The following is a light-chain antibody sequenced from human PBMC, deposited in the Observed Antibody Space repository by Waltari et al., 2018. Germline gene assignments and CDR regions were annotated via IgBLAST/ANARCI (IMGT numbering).Light chain of an antibody. V-gene: IGLV3-1*01. CDR2: QDT. J-gene: IGLJ2*01. CDR3: QAWDSRTFVV. CDR1: KLEDKY. Sequence: SYELTQPPSLSVSPGQTATITCSGDKLEDKYVSWYQQKPGQSPVLVIFQDTRRPSGIPVRFSGSSSGNTATLTISGTQTLDEADYYCQAWDSRTFVVFGGGTKVTVL.